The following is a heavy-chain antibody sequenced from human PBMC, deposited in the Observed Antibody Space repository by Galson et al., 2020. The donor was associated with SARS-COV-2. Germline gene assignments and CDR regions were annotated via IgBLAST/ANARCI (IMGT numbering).Heavy chain of an antibody. CDR1: GGSITTGGYS. D-gene: IGHD3-16*01. J-gene: IGHJ2*01. V-gene: IGHV4-30-2*06. Sequence: SQTLSLTCSVSGGSITTGGYSWTWIRQSPGKGLEWIGYVYQSGATHNRPSLKSRLTIAMDRSKNQLSLELTSVTAADTAVYYCARRYVSGLSPYWFLDLWGRGTLVTISS. CDR2: VYQSGAT. CDR3: ARRYVSGLSPYWFLDL.